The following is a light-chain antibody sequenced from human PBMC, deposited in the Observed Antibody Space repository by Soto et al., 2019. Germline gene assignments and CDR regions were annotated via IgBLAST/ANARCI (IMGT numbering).Light chain of an antibody. J-gene: IGLJ3*02. Sequence: QTVVTQEPSLTVSPGGTVTLTCGSSTGAVTGSHYPYWFQQKAGQAPRTLIYDTNNKQSWTPARFSGSLLGGKAALTLSGAQPEDEADYYCLVVYSDAWVFGGGTKVTVL. CDR3: LVVYSDAWV. CDR2: DTN. CDR1: TGAVTGSHY. V-gene: IGLV7-46*01.